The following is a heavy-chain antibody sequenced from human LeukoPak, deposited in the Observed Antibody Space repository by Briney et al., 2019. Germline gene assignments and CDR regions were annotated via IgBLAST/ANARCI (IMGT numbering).Heavy chain of an antibody. CDR3: AKEYGPGSYYYDY. CDR2: ISASGVST. CDR1: GFTFSTYA. V-gene: IGHV3-23*01. D-gene: IGHD3-10*01. Sequence: GGSLRLSCAASGFTFSTYAMTWVRQAPGKGLEWVSGISASGVSTHYADSVKGRFTISRDNSKNTLYLQMNSLRPEDMAVYYCAKEYGPGSYYYDYWGQGTLVTVSS. J-gene: IGHJ4*02.